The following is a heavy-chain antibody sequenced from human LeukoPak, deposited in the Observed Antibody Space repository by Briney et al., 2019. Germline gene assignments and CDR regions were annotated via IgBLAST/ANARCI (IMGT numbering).Heavy chain of an antibody. CDR3: TRGTTAISLDY. D-gene: IGHD4-17*01. CDR1: GGSMISYY. CDR2: IYYNGDT. J-gene: IGHJ4*02. Sequence: SETLSLTCTVSGGSMISYYWTWIRQAPGKGLEWIGYIYYNGDTNYNPSLKSRVTMSIDTSKTHFSLNLRSVTAADTAVYYCTRGTTAISLDYWGQGILVTVSS. V-gene: IGHV4-59*01.